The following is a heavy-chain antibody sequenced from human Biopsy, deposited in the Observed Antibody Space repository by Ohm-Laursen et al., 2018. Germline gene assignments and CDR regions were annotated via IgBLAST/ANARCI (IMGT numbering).Heavy chain of an antibody. J-gene: IGHJ2*01. V-gene: IGHV4-4*07. CDR1: GGSTNDYF. D-gene: IGHD6-19*01. CDR3: ARTPSKAVTGRFLDL. Sequence: LVTLSLTCSVSGGSTNDYFWSWTRQPSGETLEWIGRIYSSGGPSYNPSLKSRISMSLDWSNNQFSLTLTSVTAADTAVYYCARTPSKAVTGRFLDLWGRGTLVTVSS. CDR2: IYSSGGP.